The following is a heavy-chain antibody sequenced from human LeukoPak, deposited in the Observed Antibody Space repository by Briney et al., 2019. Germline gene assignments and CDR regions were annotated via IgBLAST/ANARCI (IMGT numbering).Heavy chain of an antibody. J-gene: IGHJ4*02. CDR1: GFTFSNAW. Sequence: PGGSLRLSCAASGFTFSNAWMSWVRQAPGKGLEWVGRIKSKTGGGTTDYAAPVKGRFTISRDDSKNTLYLQMNSLKTEDTAVYYCTTTTGGWLRDYWGQGTLVTVSS. D-gene: IGHD5-12*01. CDR2: IKSKTGGGTT. CDR3: TTTTGGWLRDY. V-gene: IGHV3-15*01.